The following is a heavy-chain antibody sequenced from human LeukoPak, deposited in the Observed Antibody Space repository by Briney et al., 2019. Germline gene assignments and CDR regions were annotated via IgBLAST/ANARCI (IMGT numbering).Heavy chain of an antibody. CDR1: GGSISSGGYY. J-gene: IGHJ4*02. CDR2: IYYSGST. D-gene: IGHD4-17*01. V-gene: IGHV4-31*03. Sequence: SETLSLTCTVSGGSISSGGYYWSWIRQHPGKGLEWIGYIYYSGSTYYNPSLKSRVTISVDTSKNQFSLKLSSVTAADTAVYYCARDGTVTTGFDYWGQGTLVTVSS. CDR3: ARDGTVTTGFDY.